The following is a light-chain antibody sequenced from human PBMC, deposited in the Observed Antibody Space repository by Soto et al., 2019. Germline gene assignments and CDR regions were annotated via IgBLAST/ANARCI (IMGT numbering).Light chain of an antibody. CDR2: AAS. Sequence: AIQMTQSPSSLSASVGDRVTITCRASQGIRNDLGWYQQKPGKAPKLLIYAASILQGGVPLRFSGSGFGTDFTLTINSLQPEDFVTYYCLEDYIYPLTFGPGTKVDIK. CDR1: QGIRND. J-gene: IGKJ3*01. CDR3: LEDYIYPLT. V-gene: IGKV1-6*01.